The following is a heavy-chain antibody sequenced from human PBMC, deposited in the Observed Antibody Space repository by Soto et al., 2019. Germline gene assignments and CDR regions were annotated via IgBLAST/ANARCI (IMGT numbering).Heavy chain of an antibody. CDR2: IIPVLDIA. J-gene: IGHJ4*02. CDR1: GGTFSNDI. D-gene: IGHD5-12*01. V-gene: IGHV1-69*04. CDR3: VRDSPIGSTYSGYDGIDY. Sequence: SSLKLSCKSSGGTFSNDIITWVRQAPGQGLEWMGRIIPVLDIANYAQKFQGRVTITADKSTSTAYMELNSLRSEDTAVYYCVRDSPIGSTYSGYDGIDYWGQGTLVTVSS.